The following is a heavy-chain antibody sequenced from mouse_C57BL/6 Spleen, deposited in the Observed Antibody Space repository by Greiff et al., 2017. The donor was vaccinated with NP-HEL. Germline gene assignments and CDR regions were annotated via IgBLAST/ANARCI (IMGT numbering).Heavy chain of an antibody. Sequence: QVQLKQSGAELVKPGASVKMSCKASGYTFTSYWITWVKQRPGQGLEWIGDIYPGSGSTNYNEKFKSKATLTVDTSSSTAYMQLSSLTSEDSAVYYCAREKAQALYYFDYWGQGTTLTVSS. J-gene: IGHJ2*01. CDR2: IYPGSGST. D-gene: IGHD3-2*02. CDR3: AREKAQALYYFDY. CDR1: GYTFTSYW. V-gene: IGHV1-55*01.